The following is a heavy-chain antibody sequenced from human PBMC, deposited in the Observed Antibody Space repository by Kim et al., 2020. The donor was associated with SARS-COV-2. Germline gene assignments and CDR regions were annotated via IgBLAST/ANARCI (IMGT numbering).Heavy chain of an antibody. CDR2: INHSGST. CDR1: GGSFSGYY. V-gene: IGHV4-34*01. J-gene: IGHJ4*02. Sequence: SETLSLTCAVYGGSFSGYYWSWIRQPPGKGLEWIGEINHSGSTNYNPSLKSRVTISVDTSKNQFSLKLSSVTAADTAVYYCARGDVDTAMVDYWGQGTLVTVSS. CDR3: ARGDVDTAMVDY. D-gene: IGHD5-18*01.